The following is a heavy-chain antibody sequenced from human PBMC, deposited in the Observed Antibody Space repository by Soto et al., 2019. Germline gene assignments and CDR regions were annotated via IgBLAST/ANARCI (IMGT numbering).Heavy chain of an antibody. J-gene: IGHJ1*01. V-gene: IGHV3-7*01. CDR2: IKQDGSEK. D-gene: IGHD6-19*01. Sequence: PGGSLRLSCAASGFTFSSYWMSWVRQAPGKGLEWVANIKQDGSEKYYVDSVKGRFTISRDNAKNSLYLQMNSLRAEDTAVYYCAMVGSSGGYYLEYSQHWGKGTLVTVPS. CDR1: GFTFSSYW. CDR3: AMVGSSGGYYLEYSQH.